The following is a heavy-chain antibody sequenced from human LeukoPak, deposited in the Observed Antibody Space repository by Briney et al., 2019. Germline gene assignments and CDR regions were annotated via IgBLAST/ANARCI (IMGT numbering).Heavy chain of an antibody. CDR1: GYSISSGYY. V-gene: IGHV4-38-2*02. CDR3: ARDYIWGSYRYTEGFRFDY. D-gene: IGHD3-16*02. CDR2: IYHSGST. J-gene: IGHJ4*02. Sequence: SETLSLTCSVSGYSISSGYYWGWIRQPPGKGLEWIGTIYHSGSTYYNPSLKSRVTISLDTSKNQFSLKLSSVTAADTAVYYCARDYIWGSYRYTEGFRFDYWGQGTLVTVSS.